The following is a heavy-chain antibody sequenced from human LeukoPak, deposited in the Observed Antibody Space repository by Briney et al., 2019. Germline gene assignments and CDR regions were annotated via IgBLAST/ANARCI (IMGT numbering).Heavy chain of an antibody. Sequence: GGSLRLSCAASGFTFSSYAMTWVRQAPGEGLEWVSAISGGGDNTYYADSVKGRFTISRDNAKNSLYLQMNSLRAEDTAVYYCARDMSFRGSGWFDYWGQGTLVTVSS. J-gene: IGHJ4*02. D-gene: IGHD6-19*01. V-gene: IGHV3-23*01. CDR2: ISGGGDNT. CDR3: ARDMSFRGSGWFDY. CDR1: GFTFSSYA.